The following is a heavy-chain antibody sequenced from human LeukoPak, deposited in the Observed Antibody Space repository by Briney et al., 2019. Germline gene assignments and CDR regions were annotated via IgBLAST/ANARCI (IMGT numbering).Heavy chain of an antibody. CDR3: AKSGHSGSYPGGYYFDY. J-gene: IGHJ4*02. D-gene: IGHD1-26*01. V-gene: IGHV3-23*01. CDR2: ISGSGGKP. CDR1: GFTVSSNY. Sequence: GGSLRLSCAASGFTVSSNYMSWVRQAPGEGREWVAAISGSGGKPYYADSVKGRFTISRDNSKNPLYLQMNSLRAEDTAVYYWAKSGHSGSYPGGYYFDYWGQGTLVTVSS.